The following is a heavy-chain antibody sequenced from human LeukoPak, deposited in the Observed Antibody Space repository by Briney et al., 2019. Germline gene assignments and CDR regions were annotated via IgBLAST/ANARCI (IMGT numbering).Heavy chain of an antibody. CDR1: GGSISSRGYY. Sequence: SQTLSLTCTVSGGSISSRGYYWSWIRQPPGKGLEWIGYIYYSGSTNYNPSLKSRVTMSLDTSKSQFSLKLSSVTAADTAVYYCARDSAGFTSGENYFDYWGQGTLVTVSS. CDR3: ARDSAGFTSGENYFDY. D-gene: IGHD7-27*01. J-gene: IGHJ4*02. V-gene: IGHV4-61*08. CDR2: IYYSGST.